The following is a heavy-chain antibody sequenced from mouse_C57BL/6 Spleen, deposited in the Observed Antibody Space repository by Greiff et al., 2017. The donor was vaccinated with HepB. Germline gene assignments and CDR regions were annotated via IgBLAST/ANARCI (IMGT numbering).Heavy chain of an antibody. CDR2: ISDGGSYT. Sequence: EVQLQESGGGLVKPGGSLKLSCAASGFTFSSYAMSWVRQTPEKRLEWVATISDGGSYTYYPDNVKGRFTISRDNAKNNLYLQMSHLKSEDTAMYYCARDKGVYDYDSWFAYWGQGTLVTVSA. V-gene: IGHV5-4*01. J-gene: IGHJ3*01. CDR1: GFTFSSYA. CDR3: ARDKGVYDYDSWFAY. D-gene: IGHD2-4*01.